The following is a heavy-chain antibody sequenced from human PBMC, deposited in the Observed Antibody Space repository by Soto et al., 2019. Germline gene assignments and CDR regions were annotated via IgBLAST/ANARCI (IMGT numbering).Heavy chain of an antibody. Sequence: EVQLLESGGGVVQPGGSLRLSCSASGFTFSGFAMNWVRQPPGQGLEWVSGIYGSGSKTFYADSVRGRFTISRDNSKTLLYRKMNSLRVGDRAVFYWAKVITPVYSGKIAYGGRGPLVTVS. D-gene: IGHD1-26*01. CDR1: GFTFSGFA. CDR2: IYGSGSKT. CDR3: AKVITPVYSGKIAY. J-gene: IGHJ4*02. V-gene: IGHV3-23*05.